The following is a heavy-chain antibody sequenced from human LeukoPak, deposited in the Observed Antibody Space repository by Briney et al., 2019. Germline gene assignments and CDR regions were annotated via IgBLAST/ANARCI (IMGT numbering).Heavy chain of an antibody. D-gene: IGHD3/OR15-3a*01. CDR2: IYTSGST. CDR3: ARHWTQYYTDV. CDR1: GGSISSYY. Sequence: SETLSLTCTVSGGSISSYYWSWIRQPPGKGLEWIGYIYTSGSTNYNPSLKSRVTISVDTSKNQFSLKLSSVTAADTAVYYCARHWTQYYTDVWGKGTTVTVSS. V-gene: IGHV4-4*09. J-gene: IGHJ6*03.